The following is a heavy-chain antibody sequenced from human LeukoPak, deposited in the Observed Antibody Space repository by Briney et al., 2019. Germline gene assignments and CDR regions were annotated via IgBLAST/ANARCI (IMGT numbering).Heavy chain of an antibody. D-gene: IGHD2-8*01. J-gene: IGHJ6*03. V-gene: IGHV1-2*02. CDR1: GYIFTSYF. Sequence: ASVKVSCKASGYIFTSYFMHWVRQAPGQGLEWVGRINCNSGDANSAQKFQGRVTMTRDTSVSTAYMDLSSVTSDDTAVYFCARSAGHCSNGICFTDYYMDVWGRGTTVTVSS. CDR2: INCNSGDA. CDR3: ARSAGHCSNGICFTDYYMDV.